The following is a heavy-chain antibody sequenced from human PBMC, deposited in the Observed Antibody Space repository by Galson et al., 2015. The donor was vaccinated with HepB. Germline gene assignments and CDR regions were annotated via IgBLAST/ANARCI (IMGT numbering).Heavy chain of an antibody. J-gene: IGHJ4*02. CDR2: ISTHSGQT. Sequence: SVKVSCKASGYTFTTYGINWVRQAPGQGLEWMGWISTHSGQTKLSQKFQDRVTVTTDTSTSTAYMELRSLRRDDTAVYYCANGYTSAWSEYWGQGTLVTVSS. CDR3: ANGYTSAWSEY. D-gene: IGHD6-19*01. CDR1: GYTFTTYG. V-gene: IGHV1-18*04.